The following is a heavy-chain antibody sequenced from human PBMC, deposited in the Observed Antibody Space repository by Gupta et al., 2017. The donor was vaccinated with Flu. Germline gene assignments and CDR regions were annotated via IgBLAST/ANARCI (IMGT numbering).Heavy chain of an antibody. CDR3: ASPTDSSGWYWGPDY. CDR2: ISGSGGST. Sequence: EVQLLESGGGLVQPGGSLRLSCAASGFTFSSYAMSWVRQVPGKGLEWVSAISGSGGSTYYADSVKGRFTISRDNSKNTLYLQMNSLRAEDTAVYYCASPTDSSGWYWGPDYWGQGTLVTVSS. D-gene: IGHD6-19*01. J-gene: IGHJ4*02. V-gene: IGHV3-23*01. CDR1: GFTFSSYA.